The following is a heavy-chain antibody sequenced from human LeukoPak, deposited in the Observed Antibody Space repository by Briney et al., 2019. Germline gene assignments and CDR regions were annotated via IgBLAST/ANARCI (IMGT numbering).Heavy chain of an antibody. D-gene: IGHD6-19*01. Sequence: SVKVSCKASGGTFSSYAISWVRQAPGQGLEWMGGIIPIFGTANYAQKFQGRVTITADESTSTAYMELSSLRSEDTAVYYCARGIGGRSYRFAEYFQHWGQGTLVTVSS. V-gene: IGHV1-69*13. CDR3: ARGIGGRSYRFAEYFQH. CDR2: IIPIFGTA. CDR1: GGTFSSYA. J-gene: IGHJ1*01.